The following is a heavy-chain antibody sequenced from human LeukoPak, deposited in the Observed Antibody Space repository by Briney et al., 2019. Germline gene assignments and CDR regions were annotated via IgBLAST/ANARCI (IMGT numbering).Heavy chain of an antibody. CDR1: GYTFTGYY. CDR3: ARDDGARTFNYYGSGRPNWFDP. D-gene: IGHD3-10*01. CDR2: INPNSGGT. J-gene: IGHJ5*02. Sequence: GASVKVSCKASGYTFTGYYMHWVRQAPGQGLEWMGWINPNSGGTNYAQKFQGRVTMTRDTSISTAYMELSRLRSDDTAVYYCARDDGARTFNYYGSGRPNWFDPWGQGTLVTVSS. V-gene: IGHV1-2*02.